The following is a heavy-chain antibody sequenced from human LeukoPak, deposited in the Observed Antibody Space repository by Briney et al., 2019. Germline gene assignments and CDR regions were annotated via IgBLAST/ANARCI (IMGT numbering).Heavy chain of an antibody. Sequence: GGSLRLSCASSGFTFTSYAVSWVRQAPGKGLEWVSTISYSGGTTYRTDSVKGRFTISRDISKNTVYLQMNSLRAEDTAVYYCAKGTKLAVAANNYFDYWGQGTLLTVSS. V-gene: IGHV3-23*01. CDR1: GFTFTSYA. D-gene: IGHD2-15*01. CDR3: AKGTKLAVAANNYFDY. J-gene: IGHJ4*02. CDR2: ISYSGGTT.